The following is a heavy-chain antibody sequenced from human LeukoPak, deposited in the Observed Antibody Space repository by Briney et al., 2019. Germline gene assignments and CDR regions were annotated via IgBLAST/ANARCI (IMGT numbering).Heavy chain of an antibody. CDR1: GYSFTNYG. CDR2: INAGNGNT. D-gene: IGHD2-21*01. CDR3: ARDWPAVIMDY. V-gene: IGHV1-18*01. J-gene: IGHJ4*02. Sequence: ASVNVSCRASGYSFTNYGISWLRQAPRQGLEWMGRINAGNGNTHYAQKFQGRLTLTTDRSTSSAYMELRSLTSDDTAVYYCARDWPAVIMDYWGRGTLLIVSS.